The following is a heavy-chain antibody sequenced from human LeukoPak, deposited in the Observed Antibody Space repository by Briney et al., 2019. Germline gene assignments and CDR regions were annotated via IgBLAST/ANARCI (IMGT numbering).Heavy chain of an antibody. CDR2: IIPIFGIA. CDR1: GGTFSRYA. D-gene: IGHD3-22*01. Sequence: SVKVSCKASGGTFSRYAISWVRQAPGQGLEWMGRIIPIFGIANYAQKFQGRVTITADKSTSTAYMELSSLRSEDTAVYYCALTYYDSSGHLDYWGQGTLLTVSS. J-gene: IGHJ4*02. V-gene: IGHV1-69*04. CDR3: ALTYYDSSGHLDY.